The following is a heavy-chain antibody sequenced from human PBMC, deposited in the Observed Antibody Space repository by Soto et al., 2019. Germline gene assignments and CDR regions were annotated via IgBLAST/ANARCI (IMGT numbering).Heavy chain of an antibody. J-gene: IGHJ4*02. CDR3: ARVERGITIFGVVIPPFDY. CDR2: ISSSGITI. D-gene: IGHD3-3*01. Sequence: GVSKRLSWTAAGFNFRDYYRSWIRQKPGKGLEWLSYISSSGITIYYADSVKGRFTISRDNAKNSLYLQMNSLRAEDTAVYYCARVERGITIFGVVIPPFDYWGQGTLVTVSS. V-gene: IGHV3-11*01. CDR1: GFNFRDYY.